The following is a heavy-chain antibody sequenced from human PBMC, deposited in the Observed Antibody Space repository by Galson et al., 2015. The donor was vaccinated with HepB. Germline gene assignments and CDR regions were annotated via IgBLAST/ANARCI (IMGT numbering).Heavy chain of an antibody. Sequence: SLRLSCAGSGFTFSNYAMSWVRQAPGKGLEWVSSIRGGGGDTYYADSVKGRFTISRDNSKNTLYLRMNSLRVEDTALYYCARGTKISMVRGVTDYWGQGTLVTVSS. CDR2: IRGGGGDT. V-gene: IGHV3-23*01. J-gene: IGHJ4*02. D-gene: IGHD3-10*01. CDR1: GFTFSNYA. CDR3: ARGTKISMVRGVTDY.